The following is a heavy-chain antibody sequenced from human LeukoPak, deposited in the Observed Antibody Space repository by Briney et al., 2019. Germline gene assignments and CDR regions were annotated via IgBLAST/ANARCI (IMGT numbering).Heavy chain of an antibody. CDR1: GFTFSTFA. J-gene: IGHJ4*02. CDR3: VGSGSYSTYNHAITLYYFDY. CDR2: ISGSVGST. D-gene: IGHD3-10*01. V-gene: IGHV3-23*01. Sequence: PGGSLRLSCAASGFTFSTFAMSWVRQAPGKGLEWVSAISGSVGSTYYANSVKGRFTISRDNSKNTLFLQMNSLRAEDTAVYYCVGSGSYSTYNHAITLYYFDYWGQGTLVTVSS.